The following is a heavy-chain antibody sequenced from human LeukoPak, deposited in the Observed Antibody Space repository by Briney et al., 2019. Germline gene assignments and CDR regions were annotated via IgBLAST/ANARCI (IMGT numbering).Heavy chain of an antibody. V-gene: IGHV3-23*01. CDR2: ISGSGGST. D-gene: IGHD3-22*01. J-gene: IGHJ4*02. CDR1: GFTFSSYA. Sequence: SCKASGFTFSSYAMSWVRQAPGKGLEWVSAISGSGGSTYYADSVKGRFTISRDNSKNTLYLQMNSLRAEDTAVYYCARGYYDSSGDYWGQGTLVTVSS. CDR3: ARGYYDSSGDY.